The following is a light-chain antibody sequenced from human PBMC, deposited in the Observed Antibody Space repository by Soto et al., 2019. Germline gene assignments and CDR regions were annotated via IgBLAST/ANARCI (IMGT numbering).Light chain of an antibody. Sequence: IRMTQSPSSFSASTGDRVTITCRASQGITARLAWYQQKPGEAPKLLIYDASSLESGVPSRFSGSGSGTEFTLTISSLQPDDFATYYCQQYNSYSKTFGQGTKVDIK. V-gene: IGKV1-5*01. CDR3: QQYNSYSKT. CDR2: DAS. CDR1: QGITAR. J-gene: IGKJ1*01.